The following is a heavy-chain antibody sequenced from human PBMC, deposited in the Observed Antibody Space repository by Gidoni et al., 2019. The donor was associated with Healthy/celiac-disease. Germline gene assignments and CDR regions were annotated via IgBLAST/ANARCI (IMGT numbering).Heavy chain of an antibody. J-gene: IGHJ4*02. CDR1: GGSISSSSYY. D-gene: IGHD3-10*01. CDR3: ARNDYGSGSHYFDY. Sequence: QLQLQESGPGLVKPSETLSLTCTVSGGSISSSSYYWGWIRQPPGKGLEWIGSIYYSGSTYYNPSLKSRVTISVDTSKNQFSLKLSSVTAADTAVYYCARNDYGSGSHYFDYWGQGTLVTVSS. V-gene: IGHV4-39*01. CDR2: IYYSGST.